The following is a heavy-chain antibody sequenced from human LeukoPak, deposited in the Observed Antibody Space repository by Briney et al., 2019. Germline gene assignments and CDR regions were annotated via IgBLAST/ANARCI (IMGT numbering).Heavy chain of an antibody. J-gene: IGHJ5*02. CDR1: GFTFSSYA. V-gene: IGHV3-23*01. CDR2: ITGSGVGT. CDR3: AKAPYGGNTNWFDP. D-gene: IGHD4-23*01. Sequence: PGGSLRLSCAASGFTFSSYAMSWVRQAPGKGLEWVSAITGSGVGTYYADSVKGRFTISRDNSKNTLYLQMNSLRAEDTAVYYCAKAPYGGNTNWFDPWGQGTLVTVSS.